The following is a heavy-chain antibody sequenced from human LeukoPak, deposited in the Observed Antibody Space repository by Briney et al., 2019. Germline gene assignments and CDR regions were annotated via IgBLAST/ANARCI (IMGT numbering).Heavy chain of an antibody. CDR3: ARGSYGSGSYQAFGY. CDR1: GYTFTGYY. J-gene: IGHJ4*02. Sequence: GASVKVSCKASGYTFTGYYMHWVRQAPGQGLEWMGGIIPIFGTANYAQKFQGRVTITADESTSTAYMELSSLRSEDTAVYYCARGSYGSGSYQAFGYWGQGTLVTVSS. CDR2: IIPIFGTA. D-gene: IGHD3-10*01. V-gene: IGHV1-69*13.